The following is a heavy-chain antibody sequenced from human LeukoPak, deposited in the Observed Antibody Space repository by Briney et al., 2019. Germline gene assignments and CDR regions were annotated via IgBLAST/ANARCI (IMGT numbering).Heavy chain of an antibody. D-gene: IGHD1-26*01. V-gene: IGHV3-7*01. CDR3: ARQRYSDY. Sequence: GGSLRLSCEGSGFSFSSYWMTWVRQAPGKGLEWVANIKQDGSEKYYVDSVRGRFTISRDNAKNSLYLQMNSLRAEDTAMYYCARQRYSDYWGQGTLATVSS. CDR2: IKQDGSEK. J-gene: IGHJ4*02. CDR1: GFSFSSYW.